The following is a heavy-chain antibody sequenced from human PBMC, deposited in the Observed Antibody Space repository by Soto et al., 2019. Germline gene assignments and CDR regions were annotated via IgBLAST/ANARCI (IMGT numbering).Heavy chain of an antibody. Sequence: GGSLRLSCAASGFTFSHYGMHWVRQAPGKGLEWVAIISFDGTSEYYADSVKGRFTISRDNSNSTLYLQLNSLTTDDTSVYYCVKAQPINPHYYYDLDVWGPGTTVTVSS. CDR3: VKAQPINPHYYYDLDV. CDR2: ISFDGTSE. V-gene: IGHV3-30*18. D-gene: IGHD2-2*01. CDR1: GFTFSHYG. J-gene: IGHJ6*02.